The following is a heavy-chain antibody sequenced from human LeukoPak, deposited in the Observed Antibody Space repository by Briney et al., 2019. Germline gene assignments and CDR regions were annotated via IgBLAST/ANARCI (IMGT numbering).Heavy chain of an antibody. J-gene: IGHJ4*02. CDR1: GYTFSGYY. Sequence: ASVKVSCKASGYTFSGYYMHWVRQAPGQGLEWMGWINPNCGGTNYAQKFQGRVTMTRDASISTAYMELSRLRSDDTAVYYCARDMEATVTSDFDYWGQGTLVTVSS. CDR3: ARDMEATVTSDFDY. CDR2: INPNCGGT. D-gene: IGHD4-17*01. V-gene: IGHV1-2*02.